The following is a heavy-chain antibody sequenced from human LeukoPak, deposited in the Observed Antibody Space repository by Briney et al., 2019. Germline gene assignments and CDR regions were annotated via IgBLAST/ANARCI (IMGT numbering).Heavy chain of an antibody. Sequence: ASVTVSCTASGYTFTSYGISWVRQAPGQGLEWMGWISAYNGNTNYAQKLQGRVTMTTDTSTSTAYMELRSLRSDDTAVYYCARDLGIAVAGTYAGKYEYHYYGMDVWGQGTTVTVSS. CDR1: GYTFTSYG. V-gene: IGHV1-18*01. D-gene: IGHD6-19*01. CDR2: ISAYNGNT. J-gene: IGHJ6*02. CDR3: ARDLGIAVAGTYAGKYEYHYYGMDV.